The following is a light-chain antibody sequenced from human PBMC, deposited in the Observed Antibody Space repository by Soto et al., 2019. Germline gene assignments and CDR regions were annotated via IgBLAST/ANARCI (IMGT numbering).Light chain of an antibody. CDR2: DVS. J-gene: IGLJ3*02. V-gene: IGLV2-14*01. CDR3: SSYTSSSTWV. CDR1: SSDVGGYNY. Sequence: QSALTQPASVSGSPGQSITISCTGTSSDVGGYNYVSWYQQHPGKAPKLMIYDVSNRPSGVSNRFSGSKSGNTASLTISGLQAEXEADYYCSSYTSSSTWVFGGGTKVTVL.